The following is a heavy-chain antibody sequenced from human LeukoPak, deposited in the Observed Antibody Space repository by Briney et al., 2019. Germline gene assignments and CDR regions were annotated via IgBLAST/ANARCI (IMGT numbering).Heavy chain of an antibody. CDR3: AKGDDIGKHPTRAYYFDI. Sequence: PGGTLRLSCAASGFIFSRHAMSWVRQAPGKGLEWVSTTGLESVHTLCADSVQGRFTVSRDNSRNTLDLQMDNLRVDDTAGYYCAKGDDIGKHPTRAYYFDIWGQGTLVTVSS. CDR1: GFIFSRHA. D-gene: IGHD5-24*01. V-gene: IGHV3-23*01. CDR2: TGLESVHT. J-gene: IGHJ4*02.